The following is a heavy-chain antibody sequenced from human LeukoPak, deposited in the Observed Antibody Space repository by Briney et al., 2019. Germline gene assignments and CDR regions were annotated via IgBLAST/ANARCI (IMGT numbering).Heavy chain of an antibody. Sequence: SETLSLTCTVSGGSISSYYWSWIRQPPGKGLEWIGYIYYSGSTNYNPSLKSRVTISVDTSKNQFSLKLSSVTAADTAVYYCARSLGYCSSTSCQGSWFDPWGQGTLVTVPS. V-gene: IGHV4-59*01. CDR2: IYYSGST. D-gene: IGHD2-2*01. CDR3: ARSLGYCSSTSCQGSWFDP. CDR1: GGSISSYY. J-gene: IGHJ5*02.